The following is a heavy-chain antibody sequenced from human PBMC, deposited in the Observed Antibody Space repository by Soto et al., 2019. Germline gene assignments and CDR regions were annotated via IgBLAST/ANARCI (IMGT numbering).Heavy chain of an antibody. V-gene: IGHV4-31*03. CDR2: IYYSGST. CDR3: ARDFDSSGSQDPWYFDL. CDR1: GGSISSGGYY. D-gene: IGHD3-22*01. Sequence: QVQLQESGPGLVKPSQTLSLTCTVSGGSISSGGYYWSWIRQHPGKGLEWIGYIYYSGSTYYNPSLKSRVTISVDTSKNQFSLKLSSVTAADTAVYYCARDFDSSGSQDPWYFDLWGRGTLVTVSS. J-gene: IGHJ2*01.